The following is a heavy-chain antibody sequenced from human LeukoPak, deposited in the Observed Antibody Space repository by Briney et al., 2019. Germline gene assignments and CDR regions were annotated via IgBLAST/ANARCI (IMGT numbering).Heavy chain of an antibody. Sequence: ASVKVSCKASGYTFTSYAMHWVRQAPGQRLEWMGWINAGNGNTKYSQKFQGGVTITRDTSASTAYMELSSLRSEDTAVYYCAREARDFDWLLFDLWGRGTLVTVSS. J-gene: IGHJ2*01. D-gene: IGHD3-9*01. CDR1: GYTFTSYA. CDR3: AREARDFDWLLFDL. V-gene: IGHV1-3*01. CDR2: INAGNGNT.